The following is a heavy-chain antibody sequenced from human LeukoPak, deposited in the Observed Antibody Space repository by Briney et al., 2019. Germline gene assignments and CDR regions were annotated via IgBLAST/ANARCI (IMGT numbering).Heavy chain of an antibody. J-gene: IGHJ5*02. V-gene: IGHV4-30-4*01. CDR3: ARVLAVASGHNWFDP. D-gene: IGHD6-19*01. CDR1: GGSISSGDYY. Sequence: SETLSLTCTVSGGSISSGDYYWSWIRQPPGKGLEWIGYIYYSGSTYYYPSLKSRVTISVDTSKNQFSLKLSSVTAADTAVYYCARVLAVASGHNWFDPWGQGTLVTVSS. CDR2: IYYSGST.